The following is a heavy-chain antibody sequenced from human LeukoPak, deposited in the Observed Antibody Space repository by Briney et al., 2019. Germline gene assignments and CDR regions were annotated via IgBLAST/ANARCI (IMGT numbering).Heavy chain of an antibody. J-gene: IGHJ6*02. D-gene: IGHD3-10*01. CDR1: GFTFSIYA. V-gene: IGHV3-30-3*01. CDR2: ISYDGSNK. CDR3: TTGSGSYFRTPKNYYYYGMDV. Sequence: GRSLRLSCAASGFTFSIYAMHWVRQAPGKGLEWVALISYDGSNKYYADSVKGRFTISRDNSKNTLYLQMNSLRPEDTAVYYGTTGSGSYFRTPKNYYYYGMDVWGQGTTVTVSS.